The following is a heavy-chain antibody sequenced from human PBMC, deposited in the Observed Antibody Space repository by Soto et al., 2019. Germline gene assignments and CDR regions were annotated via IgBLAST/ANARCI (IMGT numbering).Heavy chain of an antibody. CDR2: IYYSGST. D-gene: IGHD1-20*01. CDR3: ARVYGRFSPGIFDY. CDR1: GGSISSGGYY. V-gene: IGHV4-31*03. Sequence: SETPSLTCTVSGGSISSGGYYWSWIRQHPGKGLEWIGYIYYSGSTYYNPSLKSRVTISVDTSKNQFSLKLGSVTAADTAVYYCARVYGRFSPGIFDYWGQGTLVTVSS. J-gene: IGHJ4*02.